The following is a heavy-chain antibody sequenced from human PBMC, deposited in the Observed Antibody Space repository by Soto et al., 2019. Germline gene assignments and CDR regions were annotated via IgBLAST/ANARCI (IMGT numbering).Heavy chain of an antibody. CDR1: RFTFSYYA. Sequence: EVQLLDSGGGLVQPGGSLRLSCEASRFTFSYYAMNWVRQAPGKGLEWVLGISGGGDNTYYADSVKGRFTISRDNSKNTVFLQMNSLRAEDTAVYYCAKERLARGFDYWGQGTLVTVSS. CDR3: AKERLARGFDY. CDR2: ISGGGDNT. J-gene: IGHJ4*02. V-gene: IGHV3-23*01.